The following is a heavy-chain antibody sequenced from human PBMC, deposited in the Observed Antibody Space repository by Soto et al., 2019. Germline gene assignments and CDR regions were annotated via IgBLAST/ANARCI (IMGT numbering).Heavy chain of an antibody. V-gene: IGHV4-39*01. CDR3: ASPKIAFYNWFDP. CDR1: GGSISSSTYY. J-gene: IGHJ5*02. Sequence: SETLSLTCTVSGGSISSSTYYWGWMRQPPGKGLEWIASFFIGGNTYYNPSLKSRVTISVDTSKNQFSLNLSSVTAADTAVYYCASPKIAFYNWFDPWGQGTLVTVSS. D-gene: IGHD3-3*02. CDR2: FFIGGNT.